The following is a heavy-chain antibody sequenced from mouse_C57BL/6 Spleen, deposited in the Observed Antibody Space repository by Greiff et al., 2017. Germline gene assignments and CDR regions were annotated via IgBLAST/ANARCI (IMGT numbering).Heavy chain of an antibody. CDR1: GFTFSSYA. V-gene: IGHV5S21*01. CDR2: ISSGGDYT. Sequence: EVQVVESGEGLVKPGGSLKLSCAASGFTFSSYAMSWVRQTPEKRLEWVAYISSGGDYTYYADTVKGRFTISRDNARNTLYLQMSSLKSEDTAMYYCARAGDGYYGFAYWGQGTLVTVSA. J-gene: IGHJ3*01. CDR3: ARAGDGYYGFAY. D-gene: IGHD2-3*01.